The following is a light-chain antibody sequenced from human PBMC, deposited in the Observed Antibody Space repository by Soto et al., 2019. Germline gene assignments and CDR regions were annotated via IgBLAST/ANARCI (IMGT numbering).Light chain of an antibody. CDR3: QKYYSTPYT. J-gene: IGKJ2*01. CDR2: WAS. CDR1: QSVLYSSNNKNY. V-gene: IGKV4-1*01. Sequence: DIVMTQSPDSLAVSLGERATVNCKSSQSVLYSSNNKNYLAWYQQKPGQPPKLLIYWASIRESGVPDRFSGSGSGTDFTLPISSLQAEDEAVYYCQKYYSTPYTFGQGTKLEIK.